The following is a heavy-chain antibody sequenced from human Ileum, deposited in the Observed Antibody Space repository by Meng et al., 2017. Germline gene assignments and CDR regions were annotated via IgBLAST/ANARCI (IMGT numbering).Heavy chain of an antibody. Sequence: QVSLGQAGDVGKEPGSWVKGTCMVSGGTLHSYAISWVRQAPGQGLEWMGGIIPIFGTANYAQKFQGRVTITADKSTSTAYMELSSLRSEDTAVYYCAIPDCSSTSCYAGYWGQGTLVTVSS. V-gene: IGHV1-69*06. CDR2: IIPIFGTA. CDR1: GGTLHSYA. CDR3: AIPDCSSTSCYAGY. D-gene: IGHD2-2*01. J-gene: IGHJ4*02.